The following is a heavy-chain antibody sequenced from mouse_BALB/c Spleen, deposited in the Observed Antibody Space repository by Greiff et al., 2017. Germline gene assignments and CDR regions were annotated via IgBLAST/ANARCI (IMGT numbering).Heavy chain of an antibody. D-gene: IGHD1-2*01. CDR3: ARHYYGYVFAY. J-gene: IGHJ3*01. CDR1: GFTFSSYT. V-gene: IGHV5-12-2*01. CDR2: ISNGGGST. Sequence: EVQGVESGGGLVQPGGSLKLSCAASGFTFSSYTMSWVRQTPEKRLEWVAYISNGGGSTYYPDTVKGRFTISRDNAKNTLYLQMSSLKSEDTAMYYCARHYYGYVFAYWGQGTLVTVSA.